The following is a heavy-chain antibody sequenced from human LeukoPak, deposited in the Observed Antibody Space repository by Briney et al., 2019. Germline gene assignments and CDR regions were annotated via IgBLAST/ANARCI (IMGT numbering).Heavy chain of an antibody. CDR1: GFTFTNYE. D-gene: IGHD5-18*01. J-gene: IGHJ4*02. CDR2: ISGSGDSV. Sequence: GGSLRLSCAASGFTFTNYEMSWVRQAPGKGLEWLSSISGSGDSVFYADSVKGRFTISRDNSLNTLHPQMNSLRAEDTAFYYCGKGNTASRPGFVDWGQGTLVTVSS. V-gene: IGHV3-23*01. CDR3: GKGNTASRPGFVD.